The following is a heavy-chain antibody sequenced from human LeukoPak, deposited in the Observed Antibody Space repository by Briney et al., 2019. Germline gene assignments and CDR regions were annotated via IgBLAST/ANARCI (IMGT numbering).Heavy chain of an antibody. V-gene: IGHV4-4*07. CDR2: ICTSGST. CDR1: GGSISSYY. CDR3: ARGGLRYFDWLPISDWYFDL. J-gene: IGHJ2*01. D-gene: IGHD3-9*01. Sequence: SETLSLTCTVSGGSISSYYWSWIRQPAGKGLEWIGRICTSGSTNYNPSLKSRVTMSVDTSKNQFSLKLSSVTAADTAVYYCARGGLRYFDWLPISDWYFDLWGRGTLVTVSS.